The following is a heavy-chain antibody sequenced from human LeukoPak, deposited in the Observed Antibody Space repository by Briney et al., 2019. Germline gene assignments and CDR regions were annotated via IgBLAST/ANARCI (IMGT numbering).Heavy chain of an antibody. CDR1: GFTFSDHI. Sequence: GGSLRLSCAASGFTFSDHIIHWVRQAPGKGLEWMSYINGDSSTRYYADSVKGRFTISRDNAKNSVDLQMNSLRAEDTAIYYCAREFCDTINCPKRLFDAWGQGTLVTVSS. CDR2: INGDSSTR. CDR3: AREFCDTINCPKRLFDA. J-gene: IGHJ5*02. V-gene: IGHV3-48*04. D-gene: IGHD1-1*01.